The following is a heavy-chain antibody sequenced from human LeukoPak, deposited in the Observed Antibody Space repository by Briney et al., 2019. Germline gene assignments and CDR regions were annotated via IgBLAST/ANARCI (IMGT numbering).Heavy chain of an antibody. V-gene: IGHV3-33*01. J-gene: IGHJ6*03. Sequence: PGRSLRLSCAASGFTFSSYGMHWVRQAPGKGLEWVAVIWYDGSNKYYADSVKGRFTISRDNSKNTLYLQMNSLRAEDTAVYYCARSSPYYYYMDVWGKGTTVTVSS. CDR1: GFTFSSYG. CDR2: IWYDGSNK. CDR3: ARSSPYYYYMDV. D-gene: IGHD6-6*01.